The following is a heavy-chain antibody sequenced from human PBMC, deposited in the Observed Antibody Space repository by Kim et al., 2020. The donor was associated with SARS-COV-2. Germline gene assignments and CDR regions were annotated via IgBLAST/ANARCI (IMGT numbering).Heavy chain of an antibody. J-gene: IGHJ2*01. CDR3: ARVREDSSSPRSRWYFDL. Sequence: ASVKVSCKASGYTFTSYYMHWVRQAPGQGLEWMGIINPSGGSTSYAQKFQGRVTMTRDTSTSTVYMELSSLRSEDTAVYYCARVREDSSSPRSRWYFDLWGRGTLVTVSS. CDR2: INPSGGST. V-gene: IGHV1-46*01. CDR1: GYTFTSYY. D-gene: IGHD6-6*01.